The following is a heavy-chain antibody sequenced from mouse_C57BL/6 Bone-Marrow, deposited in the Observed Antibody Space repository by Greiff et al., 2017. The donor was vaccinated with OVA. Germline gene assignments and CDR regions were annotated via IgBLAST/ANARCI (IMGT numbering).Heavy chain of an antibody. J-gene: IGHJ1*03. CDR3: ARDRFDV. CDR1: GYSITSGYY. CDR2: ISYDGSN. Sequence: ESGPGLVKPSQSLSLTCSVTGYSITSGYYWNWIRQFPGNKLEWMGYISYDGSNNSNPSLKNRISITRDTSKNQFFLKLNSVTTEDTATYYCARDRFDVWGTGTTVTVSS. V-gene: IGHV3-6*01.